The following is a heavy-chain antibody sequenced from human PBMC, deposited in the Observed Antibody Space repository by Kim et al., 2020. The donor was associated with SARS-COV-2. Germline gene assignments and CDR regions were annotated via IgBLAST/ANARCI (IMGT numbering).Heavy chain of an antibody. V-gene: IGHV4-59*08. CDR1: GGSITGYY. Sequence: SETLSLTCTVSGGSITGYYWSWIRQPPGKRLEWIGYIYYSGSTDYNPSLKSRIGISVDTSKNQFSLRLSSVTAADTAVYYCVRHTFSSYWHYFDYWGQGILVTVSS. CDR3: VRHTFSSYWHYFDY. D-gene: IGHD6-19*01. J-gene: IGHJ4*02. CDR2: IYYSGST.